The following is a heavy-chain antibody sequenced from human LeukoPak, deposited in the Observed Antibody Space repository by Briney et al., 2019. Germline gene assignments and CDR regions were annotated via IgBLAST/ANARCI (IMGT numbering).Heavy chain of an antibody. D-gene: IGHD6-6*01. V-gene: IGHV4-34*01. J-gene: IGHJ4*02. CDR1: GGSFSGYY. CDR3: ARLTRLSTSPDRYYLGY. Sequence: PSETLSLTCAVYGGSFSGYYWSWIRQPPGKGLEWIGEINHSGSTNYNPSLKSRVTISVDTSKNQFSLKLSSVTAADSAVYYCARLTRLSTSPDRYYLGYWGQGTLVTVSS. CDR2: INHSGST.